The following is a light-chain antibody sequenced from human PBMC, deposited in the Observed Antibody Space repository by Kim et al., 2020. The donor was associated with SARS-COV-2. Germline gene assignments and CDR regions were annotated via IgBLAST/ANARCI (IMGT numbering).Light chain of an antibody. CDR3: QVWDRSSEHPEGV. Sequence: GKTAMSTCGGKQIGSKRVQLYPQKPGQGPALVLYYDSDRPSGIPERFSGSNSGNTATLTISRVEAGDEADYYCQVWDRSSEHPEGVFGGGTQLTVL. V-gene: IGLV3-21*04. CDR1: QIGSKR. CDR2: YDS. J-gene: IGLJ3*02.